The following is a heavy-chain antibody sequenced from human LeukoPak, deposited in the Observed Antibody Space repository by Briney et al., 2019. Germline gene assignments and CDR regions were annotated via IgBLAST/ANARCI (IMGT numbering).Heavy chain of an antibody. Sequence: GGSLRLSCAASGFTFDDYAMHWVRQAPGKGLEWVSGISWNSGSIGYADSVKGRFTISRDNAKNSLYLQMNSLRAEDTALYYCAKGRNYYGSGSFLMDAFDIWGQGTMVTVSS. CDR1: GFTFDDYA. CDR3: AKGRNYYGSGSFLMDAFDI. D-gene: IGHD3-10*01. V-gene: IGHV3-9*01. CDR2: ISWNSGSI. J-gene: IGHJ3*02.